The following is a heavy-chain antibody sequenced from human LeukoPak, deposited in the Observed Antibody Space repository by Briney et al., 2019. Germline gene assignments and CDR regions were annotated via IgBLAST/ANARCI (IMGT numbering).Heavy chain of an antibody. CDR1: GFTFSSYA. V-gene: IGHV3-30-3*01. CDR2: ISYDGSNK. D-gene: IGHD1-26*01. J-gene: IGHJ4*02. CDR3: ARGSYYTLDY. Sequence: GRALRLSCAASGFTFSSYAMHWVRQAPGKGLEWVAVISYDGSNKYYADSVKGRFTISRDNSKNTLYLQMNSLRAEDTAVYYCARGSYYTLDYWGQGPLVTVSS.